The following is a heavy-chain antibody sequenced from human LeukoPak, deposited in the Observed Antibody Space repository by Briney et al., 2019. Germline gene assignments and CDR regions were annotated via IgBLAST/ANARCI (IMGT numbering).Heavy chain of an antibody. D-gene: IGHD5-18*01. Sequence: SETLSLTCTVSGGSISSYYWSWIRQPPGKRLEWIGYIYYSGSTNYNPSLKSRVTISVDTSKNQFSLKLSSVTAADTAVYYCARVVPVTDAFDIWGQGTMVTVSS. CDR2: IYYSGST. J-gene: IGHJ3*02. CDR3: ARVVPVTDAFDI. V-gene: IGHV4-59*01. CDR1: GGSISSYY.